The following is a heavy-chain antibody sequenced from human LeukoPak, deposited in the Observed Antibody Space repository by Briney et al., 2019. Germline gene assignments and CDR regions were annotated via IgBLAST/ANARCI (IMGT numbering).Heavy chain of an antibody. CDR1: GFTFSSYA. V-gene: IGHV3-20*04. D-gene: IGHD2-15*01. Sequence: PGGSLRLSCAASGFTFSSYAMSWVRQAPGKGLEWVSGINWNGGSTGYADSVKGRFTISRDNAKNSLYLQMNSLRAEDTALYYCARLVVVVAATPFDYWGQGTLVTVSS. CDR2: INWNGGST. J-gene: IGHJ4*02. CDR3: ARLVVVVAATPFDY.